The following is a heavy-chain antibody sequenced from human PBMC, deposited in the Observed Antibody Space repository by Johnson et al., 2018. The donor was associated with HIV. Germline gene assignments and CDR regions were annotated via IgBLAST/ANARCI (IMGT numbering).Heavy chain of an antibody. Sequence: VQLVESGGGLIQPGGSLRLSCAASGFAVSSNFMSWVRQAPGKGLEWVSAIYSGGSTHYADSVKGRFTISRDNSKNTLYLQMNSLRAEDTAVYYCANGGPGTTVTTWEDTFDIWGQGTMVTVSS. CDR3: ANGGPGTTVTTWEDTFDI. CDR2: IYSGGST. CDR1: GFAVSSNF. V-gene: IGHV3-53*01. J-gene: IGHJ3*02. D-gene: IGHD4-17*01.